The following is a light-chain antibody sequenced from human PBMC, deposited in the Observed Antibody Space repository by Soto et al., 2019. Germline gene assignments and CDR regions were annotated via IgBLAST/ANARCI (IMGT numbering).Light chain of an antibody. Sequence: DVVMIQSPLSLPVTLGQPASLSCRSSQSLVHSDGNTYLNWFQQRPGQSPRRLIFKVSNRDSGVPDRVSGSGSGTDFTLRISRVEAEDVAVYYCMQGTHWPPTFGQGTKAEIK. CDR1: QSLVHSDGNTY. J-gene: IGKJ1*01. CDR3: MQGTHWPPT. CDR2: KVS. V-gene: IGKV2-30*02.